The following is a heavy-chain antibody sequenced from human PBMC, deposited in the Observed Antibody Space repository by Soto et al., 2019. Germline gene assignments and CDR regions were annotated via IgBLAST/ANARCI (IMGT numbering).Heavy chain of an antibody. Sequence: QVQLVQSGAEVKKPGASVKVSCKASGYTFTSYGISWVRQAPGQGLEWMGWISAYNGNTNYAQKLQGRVTMTTDTSKSTAYMELRSLRSDDTAVDFCNTSPYCSSTSCNYGMDVWGQGTTVTVSS. CDR1: GYTFTSYG. D-gene: IGHD2-2*01. J-gene: IGHJ6*02. V-gene: IGHV1-18*04. CDR3: NTSPYCSSTSCNYGMDV. CDR2: ISAYNGNT.